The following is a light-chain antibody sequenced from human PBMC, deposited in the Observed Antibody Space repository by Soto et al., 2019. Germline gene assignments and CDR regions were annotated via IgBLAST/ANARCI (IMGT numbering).Light chain of an antibody. J-gene: IGLJ1*01. CDR2: EVS. Sequence: QSALAQPASVSGSPGQSFTISCTGTSXDVGGYNYVSWYQQHPGKAPKLMIYEVSNRPSGVSNRFSGSKSGNTASLTISGLQAEDEADYYCSSYTSSSTLYVFGTGTKVTVL. CDR3: SSYTSSSTLYV. CDR1: SXDVGGYNY. V-gene: IGLV2-14*01.